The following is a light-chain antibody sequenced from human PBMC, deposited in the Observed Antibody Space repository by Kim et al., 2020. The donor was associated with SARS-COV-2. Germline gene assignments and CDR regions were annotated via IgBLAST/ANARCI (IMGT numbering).Light chain of an antibody. CDR2: KAS. J-gene: IGKJ2*01. Sequence: DIQMTQSPSTLSASVGDRVTITCRASQSISSWLAWYQQKPGKTPKLLIYKASSLESGVPSRFSGSGSGTEFTLTISSLQPDDFASYYCQQYNSYSQKSTFAQGTKLE. V-gene: IGKV1-5*03. CDR3: QQYNSYSQKST. CDR1: QSISSW.